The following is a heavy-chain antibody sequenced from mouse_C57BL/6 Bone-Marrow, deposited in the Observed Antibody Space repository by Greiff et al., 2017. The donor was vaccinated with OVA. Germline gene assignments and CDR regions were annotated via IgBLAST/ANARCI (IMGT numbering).Heavy chain of an antibody. V-gene: IGHV1-81*01. CDR2: IYPRSGNT. J-gene: IGHJ4*01. CDR1: GYTFTSYG. CDR3: AREGGGNDGGDY. D-gene: IGHD2-2*01. Sequence: QVQLQQSGAELARPGASVKLSCKASGYTFTSYGISWVKQRTGQGLEWIGEIYPRSGNTHYNEKFKGKATLTVDKSSSTAYMELRSLTSEDSAVYFCAREGGGNDGGDYWGKGTSVTVSS.